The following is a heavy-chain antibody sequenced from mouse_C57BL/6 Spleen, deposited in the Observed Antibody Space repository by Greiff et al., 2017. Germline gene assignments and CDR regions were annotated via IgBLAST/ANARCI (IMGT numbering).Heavy chain of an antibody. V-gene: IGHV1-39*01. Sequence: VQLKESGPELVKPGASVKISCKASGYSFTDYNMNWVKQSNGKSLEWIGVINPNYGTTSYNQKFKGKATLTVDQSSSTAYMQLNSLTSEDSAVYYCARSGYGSSYPAWFAYWGQGTLVTVSA. J-gene: IGHJ3*01. CDR1: GYSFTDYN. D-gene: IGHD1-1*01. CDR3: ARSGYGSSYPAWFAY. CDR2: INPNYGTT.